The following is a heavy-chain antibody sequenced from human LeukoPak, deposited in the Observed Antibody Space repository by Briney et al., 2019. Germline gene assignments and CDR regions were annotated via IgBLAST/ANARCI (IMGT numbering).Heavy chain of an antibody. D-gene: IGHD5-12*01. V-gene: IGHV3-74*03. J-gene: IGHJ4*02. CDR3: AREGRVSGYDFDC. CDR1: GFTFSSYW. Sequence: TGGSLRLSCAASGFTFSSYWMHWVRQAPGKGLVWVSRINSDGSSITYADSMKGRFTISRDNAKNTLYLQMNSLRVEDTAVYYCAREGRVSGYDFDCWGQGTLVTVSS. CDR2: INSDGSSI.